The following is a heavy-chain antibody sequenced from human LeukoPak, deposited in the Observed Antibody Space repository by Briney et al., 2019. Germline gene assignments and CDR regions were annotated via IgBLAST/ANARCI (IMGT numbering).Heavy chain of an antibody. J-gene: IGHJ4*02. V-gene: IGHV3-7*01. CDR3: ARDSRVRMAAAGPVDY. Sequence: GGSLRLSCGASGFTFGTYWMHWVRQAPGKGLEWVANIKQDGSEKHYVDSVKGRFTISRDNAKNSLYLQMNSLRAEDTAVYYCARDSRVRMAAAGPVDYWGQGTLVTVSS. CDR1: GFTFGTYW. CDR2: IKQDGSEK. D-gene: IGHD6-13*01.